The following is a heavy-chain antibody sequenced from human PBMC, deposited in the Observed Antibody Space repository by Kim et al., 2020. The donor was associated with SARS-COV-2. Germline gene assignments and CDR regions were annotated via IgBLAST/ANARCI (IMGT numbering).Heavy chain of an antibody. J-gene: IGHJ4*02. D-gene: IGHD6-13*01. V-gene: IGHV1-8*01. Sequence: AQKFQGRVTMTRNTSISTAYMELSSLRSEDTAVYYCARGGGYSSSPLGYWGQGTLVTVSS. CDR3: ARGGGYSSSPLGY.